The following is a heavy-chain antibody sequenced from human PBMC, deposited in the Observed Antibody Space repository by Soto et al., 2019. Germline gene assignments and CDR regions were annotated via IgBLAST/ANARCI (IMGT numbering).Heavy chain of an antibody. J-gene: IGHJ4*02. CDR1: GYSISSGHY. Sequence: SETLSLTCAVSGYSISSGHYWGWIRQPPGKGLEWIGTIYHSGSTFYNPSLKSRVTISVDTSKNQFSLKLRSVTAADTALYYYTRVDRSGWTPNFFDSWGQGTLVTVSS. CDR3: TRVDRSGWTPNFFDS. V-gene: IGHV4-38-2*01. CDR2: IYHSGST. D-gene: IGHD6-19*01.